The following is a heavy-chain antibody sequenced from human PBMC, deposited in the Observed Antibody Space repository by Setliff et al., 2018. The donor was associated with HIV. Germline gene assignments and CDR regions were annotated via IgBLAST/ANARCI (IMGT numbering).Heavy chain of an antibody. J-gene: IGHJ4*02. CDR3: ARDHDSSAYTYFDY. V-gene: IGHV1-69*10. CDR1: GATFSSYG. D-gene: IGHD3-22*01. CDR2: IIPILGIA. Sequence: SVKVSCKASGATFSSYGISWVRQAPGQGLEWMGGIIPILGIANYAQKFQDRVTITADKSTSTVYMELRSLRSEDTAVYYCARDHDSSAYTYFDYWGQGTLVTVSS.